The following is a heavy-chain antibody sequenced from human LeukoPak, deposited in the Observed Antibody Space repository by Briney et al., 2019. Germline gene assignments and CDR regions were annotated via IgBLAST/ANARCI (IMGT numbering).Heavy chain of an antibody. J-gene: IGHJ6*03. CDR3: ARNREYYYYMDV. CDR2: IKQDGSER. CDR1: GFTFSNYW. Sequence: PGGSLRLSCATSGFTFSNYWMSWVRQAPGKGLEGVANIKQDGSERYYVDSVKGRFTISRDNAKNSLSLQMNSLRVEDTAVYYCARNREYYYYMDVWGKGTTVTVSS. V-gene: IGHV3-7*01. D-gene: IGHD1-26*01.